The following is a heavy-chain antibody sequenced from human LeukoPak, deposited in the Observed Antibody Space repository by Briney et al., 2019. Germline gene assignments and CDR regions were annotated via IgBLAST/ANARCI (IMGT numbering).Heavy chain of an antibody. D-gene: IGHD3-10*01. Sequence: GGSLRLSCAASGFTISDYWMSWVRQAPGKGLEWVANIKEDGSEKNYVDSAKGRFTISRDNAKNSLYLQKNSLRVEDTAVYYCARGPLGLYGNYFDFWGQGTLVTVSS. CDR2: IKEDGSEK. V-gene: IGHV3-7*01. J-gene: IGHJ4*02. CDR3: ARGPLGLYGNYFDF. CDR1: GFTISDYW.